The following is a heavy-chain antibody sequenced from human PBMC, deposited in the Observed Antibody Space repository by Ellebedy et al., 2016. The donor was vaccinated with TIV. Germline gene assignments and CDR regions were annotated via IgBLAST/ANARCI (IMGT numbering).Heavy chain of an antibody. CDR2: TRNKANSYTT. J-gene: IGHJ6*02. CDR1: GFTFSDHY. Sequence: PGGSLRLSCAASGFTFSDHYMDWVRQAPGKGLEWVGRTRNKANSYTTEYAASVKGRFTISRDDSKNSLYLQMNSLKTEDTAVYYCTRITPVTVTGVTGYYYGMDVWGQGTTVTVSS. D-gene: IGHD3-10*01. V-gene: IGHV3-72*01. CDR3: TRITPVTVTGVTGYYYGMDV.